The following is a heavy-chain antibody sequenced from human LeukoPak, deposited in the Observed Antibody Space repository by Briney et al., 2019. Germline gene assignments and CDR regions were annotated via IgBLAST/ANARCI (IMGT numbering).Heavy chain of an antibody. D-gene: IGHD6-13*01. CDR2: ITTSGGST. CDR1: GYTSTSYY. J-gene: IGHJ4*02. V-gene: IGHV1-46*01. Sequence: ASVKVSCKASGYTSTSYYMHWVRQAPGQGLEWMGIITTSGGSTSFAQNFQGRVTMTRDTSTSTVYMELTSLGSEDTAVYYCARVRTIAAVGPDFDYWGQGTLVTVSS. CDR3: ARVRTIAAVGPDFDY.